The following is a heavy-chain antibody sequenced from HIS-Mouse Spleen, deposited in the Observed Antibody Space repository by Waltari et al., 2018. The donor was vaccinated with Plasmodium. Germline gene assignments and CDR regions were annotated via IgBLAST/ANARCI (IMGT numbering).Heavy chain of an antibody. J-gene: IGHJ4*02. CDR1: GGTFSSYA. Sequence: QVQLVQSGAEVKKPGSSVKVSCKASGGTFSSYASSWVRQAPGQGLEWMGRISPILGRANYEQKVQGRVTITADKSTSTAYMELSSLRSEDTAVYYCARGGATGEAFTLDYWGQGTLVTVSS. D-gene: IGHD7-27*01. CDR3: ARGGATGEAFTLDY. CDR2: ISPILGRA. V-gene: IGHV1-69*04.